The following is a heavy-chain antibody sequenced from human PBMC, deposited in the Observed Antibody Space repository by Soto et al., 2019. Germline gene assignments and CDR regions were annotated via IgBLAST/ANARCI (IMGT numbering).Heavy chain of an antibody. CDR2: ISYDATTK. D-gene: IGHD5-12*01. CDR3: ARDPGYSGHDFLDY. V-gene: IGHV3-30-3*01. CDR1: GFTFSNYP. J-gene: IGHJ4*02. Sequence: GGSLRLSCAASGFTFSNYPLHWVRQAPGKGLEWVAVISYDATTKYYADSVKGRFTISRDNSKNTLYLQMNSLRAEDTAMYYCARDPGYSGHDFLDYWGKGTLVTVDS.